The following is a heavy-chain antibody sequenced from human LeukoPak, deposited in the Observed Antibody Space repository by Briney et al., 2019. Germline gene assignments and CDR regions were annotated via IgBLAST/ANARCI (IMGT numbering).Heavy chain of an antibody. CDR1: GFTFNNYW. Sequence: GGSLRLSCAASGFTFNNYWMSWVRQAPGKGLEWVATIKQDGNEKHYVDSLRGRFTISRDNAKSSLYLQMSSLRADDTAVYFCARGAGVPIAPHYIDYWGQGTLVNVSP. CDR3: ARGAGVPIAPHYIDY. CDR2: IKQDGNEK. J-gene: IGHJ4*02. V-gene: IGHV3-7*04. D-gene: IGHD2-21*01.